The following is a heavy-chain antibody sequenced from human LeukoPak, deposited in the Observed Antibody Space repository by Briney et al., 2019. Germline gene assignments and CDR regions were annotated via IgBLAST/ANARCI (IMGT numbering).Heavy chain of an antibody. J-gene: IGHJ5*02. V-gene: IGHV4-59*01. D-gene: IGHD3-22*01. Sequence: SETLSLICTVSGGSISSYYWSWIRQPPGKGLEWIGYIYYSGSTNYNPSLKSRVTISVDTSKNQFSLKLSSVTAADTAVYYCARESHYYDSSGTNWFDPWGQGTLVTVSS. CDR2: IYYSGST. CDR3: ARESHYYDSSGTNWFDP. CDR1: GGSISSYY.